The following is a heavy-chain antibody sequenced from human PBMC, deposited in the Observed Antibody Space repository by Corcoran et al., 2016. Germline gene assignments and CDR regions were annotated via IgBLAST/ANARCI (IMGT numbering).Heavy chain of an antibody. CDR2: IYSGGST. D-gene: IGHD6-13*01. J-gene: IGHJ6*02. CDR1: GFTVSSNY. CDR3: ARDKLVDSSSLSFYYYYGMDV. Sequence: EVQLVESGGGLIQPGGSLRLSCAASGFTVSSNYMSWVRQAPGKGLEWVSVIYSGGSTYYADSVKGRFTISRDNSKNTLYLQMNSLSAEDTAVYYCARDKLVDSSSLSFYYYYGMDVWGQGTTVTVSS. V-gene: IGHV3-53*01.